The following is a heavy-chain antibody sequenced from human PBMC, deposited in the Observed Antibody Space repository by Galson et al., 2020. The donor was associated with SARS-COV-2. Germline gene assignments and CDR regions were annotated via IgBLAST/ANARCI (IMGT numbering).Heavy chain of an antibody. D-gene: IGHD1-26*01. Sequence: GESLKISCATSGFSFSSYSMNWVRQAPGKGLEWVSSISNNSTNKYYADSVKGRFTISRDNAKSSLFLQMNSLRAEDTAVYYCAGDHGAEVGAAGYDDGMDGWGQGATVTVSS. V-gene: IGHV3-21*01. CDR3: AGDHGAEVGAAGYDDGMDG. J-gene: IGHJ6*02. CDR2: ISNNSTNK. CDR1: GFSFSSYS.